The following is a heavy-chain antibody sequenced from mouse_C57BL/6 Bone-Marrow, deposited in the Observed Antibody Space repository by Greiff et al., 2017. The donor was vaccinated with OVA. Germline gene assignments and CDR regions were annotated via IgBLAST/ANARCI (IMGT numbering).Heavy chain of an antibody. V-gene: IGHV7-1*01. CDR3: ARDAYYGSSTGFAY. CDR1: GFTFSDFY. Sequence: EVMLVEVGGGLVQSGRSLRLSCATSGFTFSDFYMEWVRQAPGKGLEWIAASRNKANAYTTEYSASVKGRFIVSRDTSQSILYLQMNALRAEDTAIYYCARDAYYGSSTGFAYWGQGTLVTVSA. CDR2: SRNKANAYTT. D-gene: IGHD1-1*01. J-gene: IGHJ3*01.